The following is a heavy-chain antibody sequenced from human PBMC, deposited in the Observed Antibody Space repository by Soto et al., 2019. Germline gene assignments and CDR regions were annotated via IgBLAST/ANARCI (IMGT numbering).Heavy chain of an antibody. V-gene: IGHV1-58*01. CDR3: ARDCSGGSCYPGMDV. D-gene: IGHD2-15*01. CDR2: IVVGSGNT. Sequence: SVKVSCKASGFTFTSSAVQWVRQARGQRLEWIGWIVVGSGNTNYAQKFQERVTITRDMSTSTAYMELSSLRSEDTAVYFCARDCSGGSCYPGMDVWGQGTTVTVSS. J-gene: IGHJ6*02. CDR1: GFTFTSSA.